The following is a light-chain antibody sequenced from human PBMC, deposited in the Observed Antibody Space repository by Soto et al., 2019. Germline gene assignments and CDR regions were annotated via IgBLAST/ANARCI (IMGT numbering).Light chain of an antibody. CDR1: QSVSTY. CDR3: QQYGSAPFT. CDR2: GPS. V-gene: IGKV3-20*01. Sequence: DIVLTQSPATLSLSPGARATLSCRASQSVSTYLAWYQQKPGQAPRLLIYGPSTRAAGIPDRFSGSGSGTDFTLTISRLEPEDFAVYYCQQYGSAPFTFGGGTKVDIK. J-gene: IGKJ4*01.